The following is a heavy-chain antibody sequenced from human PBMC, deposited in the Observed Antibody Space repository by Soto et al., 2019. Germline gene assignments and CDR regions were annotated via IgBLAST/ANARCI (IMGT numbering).Heavy chain of an antibody. Sequence: QVQLVQSGAEVKKPGSSVKVSCKASGGTFSSYAISWVRQAPGQGLEWMGGIIPIFGTANYAQKFQGRVTITADESTSTAYMELSSLRSEDTAVYYCARAPAVVAVAARQAFDPWGQGTLVTVSS. V-gene: IGHV1-69*01. CDR3: ARAPAVVAVAARQAFDP. CDR1: GGTFSSYA. D-gene: IGHD6-6*01. CDR2: IIPIFGTA. J-gene: IGHJ5*02.